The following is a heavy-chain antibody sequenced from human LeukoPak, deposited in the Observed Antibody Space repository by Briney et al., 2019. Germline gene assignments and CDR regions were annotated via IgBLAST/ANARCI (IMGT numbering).Heavy chain of an antibody. V-gene: IGHV1-8*03. D-gene: IGHD2-2*01. CDR1: GYTFTSYD. Sequence: ASVKVSCKASGYTFTSYDINWVRQATGQGLEGMGWMNPNSGNTGYAQKFQGRVTITRNTSISTAYMELSSLRSEDTAVYYCARAFPWNIVVVPAAMSGENWFDPWGQGTLVTVSS. CDR2: MNPNSGNT. CDR3: ARAFPWNIVVVPAAMSGENWFDP. J-gene: IGHJ5*02.